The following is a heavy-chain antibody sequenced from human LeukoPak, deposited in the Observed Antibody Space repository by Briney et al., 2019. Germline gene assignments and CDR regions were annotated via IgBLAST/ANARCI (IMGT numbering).Heavy chain of an antibody. CDR2: INPSCGST. CDR1: GYTFTSYY. J-gene: IGHJ6*04. Sequence: ASVKVSCKASGYTFTSYYMHWVRQAPGQGLEWMGIINPSCGSTSYAQKFQGRVTMTRDTSTSTVYMELSSLRSEDTAVYYCAREKQLTENYYYGMDVWGKGTTVTVSS. D-gene: IGHD1-1*01. V-gene: IGHV1-46*01. CDR3: AREKQLTENYYYGMDV.